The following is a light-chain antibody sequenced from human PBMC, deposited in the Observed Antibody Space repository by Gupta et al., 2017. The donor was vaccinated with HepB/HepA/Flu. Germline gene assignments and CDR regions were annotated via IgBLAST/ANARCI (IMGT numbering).Light chain of an antibody. CDR1: QSVGRY. V-gene: IGKV3-11*01. J-gene: IGKJ4*01. CDR3: QQRSNWPPLT. Sequence: DIVLTQSPATLSLSPGERATLSCRASQSVGRYLAWYQQKPGQAPRLLIHDASNRATGIPARFGGSGSGTDFTLTISNLEPEDFAVYYCQQRSNWPPLTFGGGTKVEIK. CDR2: DAS.